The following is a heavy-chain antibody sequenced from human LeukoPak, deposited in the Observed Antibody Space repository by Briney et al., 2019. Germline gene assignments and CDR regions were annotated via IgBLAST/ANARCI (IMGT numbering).Heavy chain of an antibody. CDR3: ARDRGSSWLGDWFDP. CDR2: IYYSGST. CDR1: GGSISGYY. J-gene: IGHJ5*02. V-gene: IGHV4-31*03. D-gene: IGHD6-13*01. Sequence: SETLSLTCTVSGGSISGYYWSWIRQHPGKGLEWIGYIYYSGSTYYNPSLKSRVTISVDTSKNQFSLKLSSVTAADTAVYYCARDRGSSWLGDWFDPWGQGTLVTVSS.